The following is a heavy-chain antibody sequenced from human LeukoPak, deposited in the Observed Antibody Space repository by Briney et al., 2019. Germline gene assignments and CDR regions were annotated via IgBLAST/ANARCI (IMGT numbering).Heavy chain of an antibody. D-gene: IGHD1-1*01. J-gene: IGHJ6*03. Sequence: ASVNASCKASGYTFTSYDIHWVRQATGQGLEWMGWMNPNSVNTGYAQKFQGRVTMTRNTSISTAYMELSSLRSEDTAVYYCARGASNWNDFHYYYYRAACGKRTTVTVSS. CDR1: GYTFTSYD. V-gene: IGHV1-8*01. CDR2: MNPNSVNT. CDR3: ARGASNWNDFHYYYYRAA.